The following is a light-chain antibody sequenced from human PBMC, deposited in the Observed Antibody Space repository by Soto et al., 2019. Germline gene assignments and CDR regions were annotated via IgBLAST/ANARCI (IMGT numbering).Light chain of an antibody. Sequence: DIQLTQSPSFLSASVGDRVTITCRASQGISSYLVWYQQKPGKVPKILIYAASTLQSGVPSRFSGGGFGTQFMLTISSLQPEEFATYYCQQLSDYPITFGPGTKVDFK. J-gene: IGKJ3*01. V-gene: IGKV1-9*01. CDR3: QQLSDYPIT. CDR1: QGISSY. CDR2: AAS.